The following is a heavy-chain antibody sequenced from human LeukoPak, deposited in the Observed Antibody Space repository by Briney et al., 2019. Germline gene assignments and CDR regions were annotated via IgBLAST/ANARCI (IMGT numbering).Heavy chain of an antibody. CDR2: IFYSGNT. CDR1: GGSISSYY. Sequence: SETLSLTCTVSGGSISSYYWNWIRQPPGKGLEWIGYIFYSGNTKYNPSLRSRVSISVDTSKNQFSLKLSSVTAADTAVYYCASRSGYSYGDFDYWGQGTLVTVSS. D-gene: IGHD5-18*01. J-gene: IGHJ4*02. CDR3: ASRSGYSYGDFDY. V-gene: IGHV4-59*01.